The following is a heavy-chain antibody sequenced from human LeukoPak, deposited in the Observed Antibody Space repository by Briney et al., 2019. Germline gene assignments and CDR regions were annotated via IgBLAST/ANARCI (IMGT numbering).Heavy chain of an antibody. CDR1: GGSISSGGYY. D-gene: IGHD3-10*01. CDR3: ARDHSYYFGSQTSTLDV. CDR2: IYYSGGT. J-gene: IGHJ6*02. Sequence: SQTLSLTCTVSGGSISSGGYYWSWIRQHPGKGLEWIGYIYYSGGTYYNPSLKSRVTISVDTSKNQFSLKLSSVTAADTAVYYCARDHSYYFGSQTSTLDVWGQGTAVTVSS. V-gene: IGHV4-31*03.